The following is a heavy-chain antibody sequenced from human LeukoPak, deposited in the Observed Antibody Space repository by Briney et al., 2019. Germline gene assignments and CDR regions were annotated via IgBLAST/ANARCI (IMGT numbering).Heavy chain of an antibody. CDR3: ARHKDYYYSYMDV. Sequence: SETLSLTCTVSGYSISTGYYWGWIRQPPGKGLEWIGTIYYSGSTYYNPSLTSRVTISVDTSKNQFSLKLSSVTAADTAVYYCARHKDYYYSYMDVWGKGTTVTISS. CDR1: GYSISTGYY. J-gene: IGHJ6*03. CDR2: IYYSGST. V-gene: IGHV4-38-2*02.